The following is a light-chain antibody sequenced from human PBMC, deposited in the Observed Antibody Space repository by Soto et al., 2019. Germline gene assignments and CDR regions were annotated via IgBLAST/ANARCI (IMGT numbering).Light chain of an antibody. CDR3: SSYAGSNIHYV. CDR1: SSDLAIYNY. V-gene: IGLV2-14*01. CDR2: QVT. Sequence: QSALTQPASVSGSPGQSITISCTGTSSDLAIYNYVSWYQQQPGKAPKLMIYQVTNRPSGVSNRFSGSRSGNTASLTISGLQAEDEADYYCSSYAGSNIHYVFGTGTKLTVL. J-gene: IGLJ1*01.